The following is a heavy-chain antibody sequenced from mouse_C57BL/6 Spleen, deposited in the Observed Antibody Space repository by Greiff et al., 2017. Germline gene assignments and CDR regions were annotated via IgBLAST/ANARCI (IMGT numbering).Heavy chain of an antibody. CDR2: IYPGGGDT. Sequence: QVQLKESGPELVKPGASVKISCKASGYAFSSSWMNWVKQRPGKGLEWIGRIYPGGGDTNYNGKFKGKATLTADKSSSTAYMQLSSLTSEDSAVYFCAGYGNFDYWGQGTTLTVSS. CDR1: GYAFSSSW. D-gene: IGHD1-1*01. CDR3: AGYGNFDY. J-gene: IGHJ2*01. V-gene: IGHV1-82*01.